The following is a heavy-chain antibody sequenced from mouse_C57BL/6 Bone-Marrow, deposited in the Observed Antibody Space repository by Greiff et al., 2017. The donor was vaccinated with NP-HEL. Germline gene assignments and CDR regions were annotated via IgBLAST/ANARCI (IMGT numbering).Heavy chain of an antibody. D-gene: IGHD1-1*01. V-gene: IGHV1-53*01. CDR3: ARVAYYYGSSYFDY. CDR2: INPSNGGT. Sequence: QVHVKQPGTELVKPGASVKLSCKASGYTFTSYWMHWVKQRPGQGLEWIGNINPSNGGTNYNEKFKSKATLTVDKSSSTAYMQLSSLTSEDSAVYYCARVAYYYGSSYFDYWGQGTTLTVSS. CDR1: GYTFTSYW. J-gene: IGHJ2*01.